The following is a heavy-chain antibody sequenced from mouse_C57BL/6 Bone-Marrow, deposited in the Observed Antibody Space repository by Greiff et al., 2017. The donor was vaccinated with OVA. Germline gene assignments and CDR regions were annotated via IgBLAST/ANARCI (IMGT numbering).Heavy chain of an antibody. CDR2: IHPSSGST. V-gene: IGHV1-64*01. CDR1: GYTFTSYW. Sequence: VQLQQPGAELVKPGASVKLSCKASGYTFTSYWMRWVKQRPGQGLEWIGMIHPSSGSTNYNEKFKSKATLTVDKSSSTAYMQLSSLTSEDSAVYYCARGHLIPSAMDYWGQGTSVTVSS. CDR3: ARGHLIPSAMDY. J-gene: IGHJ4*01. D-gene: IGHD5-1-1*01.